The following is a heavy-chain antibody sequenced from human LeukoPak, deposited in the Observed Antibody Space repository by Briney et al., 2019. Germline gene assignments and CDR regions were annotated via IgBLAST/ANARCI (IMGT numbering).Heavy chain of an antibody. Sequence: GGSLRLSCAASGFTFDDYAMHWVRQAPGKGLEWVSLISWDGGGTYYADTVKGRFTISRDNSKNSLYLQMNSLRAEDTAVYYCARDWRGLLIHRRGFDYWGQGTLVTVSS. J-gene: IGHJ4*02. CDR3: ARDWRGLLIHRRGFDY. CDR1: GFTFDDYA. D-gene: IGHD3-3*01. V-gene: IGHV3-43D*03. CDR2: ISWDGGGT.